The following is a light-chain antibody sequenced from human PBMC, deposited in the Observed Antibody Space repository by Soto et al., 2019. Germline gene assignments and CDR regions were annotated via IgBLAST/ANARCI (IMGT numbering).Light chain of an antibody. CDR2: DAS. V-gene: IGKV3-11*01. J-gene: IGKJ4*01. CDR3: QQRTNWLT. Sequence: EIALTQSPATLSLSPGERATLSCRAGQNVGSELAWYQQRPGQAPRLLIYDASNRATGIPARFSGSGSGTDFTLTISSLEPEDFAVYYCQQRTNWLTFGGGTKVEIK. CDR1: QNVGSE.